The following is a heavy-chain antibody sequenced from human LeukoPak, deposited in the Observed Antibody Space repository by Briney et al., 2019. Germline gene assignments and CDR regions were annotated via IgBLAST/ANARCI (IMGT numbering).Heavy chain of an antibody. CDR1: GGSFSGYY. Sequence: PSETLSLTCAVYGGSFSGYYWSWIRQPPGKGLEWIGEINHGGSTNYNPSLKSRVTISVDTSKNQFSLKLSSVTAADTAVYYCARGRFRVIATVFSRWFDPWGQGTLVTVSS. V-gene: IGHV4-34*01. D-gene: IGHD3-16*02. J-gene: IGHJ5*02. CDR3: ARGRFRVIATVFSRWFDP. CDR2: INHGGST.